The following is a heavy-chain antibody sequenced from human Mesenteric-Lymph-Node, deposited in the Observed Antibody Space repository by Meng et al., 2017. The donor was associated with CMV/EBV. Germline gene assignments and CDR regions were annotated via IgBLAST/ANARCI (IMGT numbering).Heavy chain of an antibody. CDR1: GFTFSSYG. CDR3: AKSGGGSY. CDR2: IRYDGSNK. J-gene: IGHJ4*02. V-gene: IGHV3-30*02. D-gene: IGHD3-10*01. Sequence: GESLKISCAASGFTFSSYGMHWVRQAPGKGLEWVAFIRYDGSNKYYADSVKGRFTISRDNSKNPLYLQMNSLRAEDTAVYYCAKSGGGSYWGQGTLVTVSS.